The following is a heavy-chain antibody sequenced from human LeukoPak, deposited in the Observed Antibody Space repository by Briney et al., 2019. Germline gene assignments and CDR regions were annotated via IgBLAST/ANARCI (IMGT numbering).Heavy chain of an antibody. CDR2: ISSSGSTI. CDR1: GFTVSSNY. D-gene: IGHD5-18*01. V-gene: IGHV3-11*04. J-gene: IGHJ3*02. Sequence: GGSLRLSCAASGFTVSSNYMSWIRQAPGKGLEWVSYISSSGSTIYYADSVKGRFTISRDNAKNSLYLQMNSLRAEDTAVYYCSSGIQLWLYDAFDIWGQGTMVTVSS. CDR3: SSGIQLWLYDAFDI.